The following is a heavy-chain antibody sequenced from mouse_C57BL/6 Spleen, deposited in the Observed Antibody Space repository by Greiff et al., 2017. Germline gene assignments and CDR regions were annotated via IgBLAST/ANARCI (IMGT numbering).Heavy chain of an antibody. D-gene: IGHD1-1*01. J-gene: IGHJ4*01. CDR2: IDPSDSYT. Sequence: QVQLQQPGAELVMPGASVKLSCKASGYTFTSYWMHWVKQRPGQGLEWIGEIDPSDSYTNYNQKFKGKSTLTVDKSSSTAYMQLSSLTSEDSEVYYCASHIATVVGYAMDYWGQGTSVTVSS. CDR3: ASHIATVVGYAMDY. V-gene: IGHV1-69*01. CDR1: GYTFTSYW.